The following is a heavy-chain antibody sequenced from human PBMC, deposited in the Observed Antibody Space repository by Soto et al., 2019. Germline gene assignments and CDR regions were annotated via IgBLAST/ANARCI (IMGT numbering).Heavy chain of an antibody. Sequence: GASVKVSCKASGYTFTSYGISWVRQAPGQGLEWMGWISAYNGNTNYAQKLQGRVTMTTDTSTSTAYMELRSLRSDDTAVYYCARVGSNYYGSGSYYKVVKWSYYMDVWGKGTTVTVSS. V-gene: IGHV1-18*01. CDR2: ISAYNGNT. CDR1: GYTFTSYG. D-gene: IGHD3-10*01. CDR3: ARVGSNYYGSGSYYKVVKWSYYMDV. J-gene: IGHJ6*03.